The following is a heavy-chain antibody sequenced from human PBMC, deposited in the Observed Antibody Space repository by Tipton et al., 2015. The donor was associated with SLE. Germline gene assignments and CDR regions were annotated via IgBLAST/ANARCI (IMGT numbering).Heavy chain of an antibody. V-gene: IGHV3-9*01. CDR1: GFTFDDYA. J-gene: IGHJ3*02. D-gene: IGHD3-22*01. Sequence: SLRLSCAASGFTFDDYAMHWVRQAPGKGLEWASGFSWNSGSLGYADSVKGRFTISRDNANNTLYLKMNSLRVEDTAVYYCATQITMRDAFDIWGQGTMVTVSS. CDR2: FSWNSGSL. CDR3: ATQITMRDAFDI.